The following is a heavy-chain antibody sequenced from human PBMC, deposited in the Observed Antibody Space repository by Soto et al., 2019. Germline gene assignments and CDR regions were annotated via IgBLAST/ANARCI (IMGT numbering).Heavy chain of an antibody. CDR1: GFSFSRYA. Sequence: GVSLRLSCAASGFSFSRYAMSWVRQAPGKGLEWVSALSGTGGGTYYADCVKVRFTISRDNSKNTLYLQMNNLRAEDTAVYYCAKGPTYYYDYSGYFDYWGQGTLVTVSS. V-gene: IGHV3-23*01. J-gene: IGHJ4*02. D-gene: IGHD3-22*01. CDR2: LSGTGGGT. CDR3: AKGPTYYYDYSGYFDY.